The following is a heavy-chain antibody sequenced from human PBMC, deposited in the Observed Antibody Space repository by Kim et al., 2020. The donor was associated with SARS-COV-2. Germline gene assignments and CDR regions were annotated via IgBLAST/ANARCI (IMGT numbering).Heavy chain of an antibody. V-gene: IGHV4-59*13. D-gene: IGHD2-2*01. CDR2: IYYSGST. CDR3: ARDLGYCSSTSCHHVWFDP. J-gene: IGHJ5*02. CDR1: GGSISSYY. Sequence: SETLSLTCTVSGGSISSYYWSWIRQPPGKGLEWIGYIYYSGSTNYNLSLKSRVTISVDTSKNQFSLKLSSVTAADTAVYYCARDLGYCSSTSCHHVWFDPWGQGTLVTVSS.